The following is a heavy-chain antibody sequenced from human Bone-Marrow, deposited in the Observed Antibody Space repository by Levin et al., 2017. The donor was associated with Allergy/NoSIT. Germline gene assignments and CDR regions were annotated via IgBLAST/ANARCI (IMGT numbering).Heavy chain of an antibody. CDR3: ARVILRKSTSSAYGLDV. Sequence: SETLSLTCTVSGGSISNYYWSWIRQPPGKGLEWIGYIYYSWSTSYNPSLKSRVTISVDTSKNHFSLKLRSVTAADTAVYYCARVILRKSTSSAYGLDVWGQGTTVTVSS. CDR1: GGSISNYY. CDR2: IYYSWST. D-gene: IGHD2-2*01. V-gene: IGHV4-59*01. J-gene: IGHJ6*02.